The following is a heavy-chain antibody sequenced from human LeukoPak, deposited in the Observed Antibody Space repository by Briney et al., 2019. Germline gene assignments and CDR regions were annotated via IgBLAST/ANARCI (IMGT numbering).Heavy chain of an antibody. CDR2: IYTSGST. Sequence: SETLSLTCTVSGGSISSYYWSWIRQPPGKGLEWIRYIYTSGSTNYSPSLKSRVTISVDTSKNQFSLKLSSVTAADTAVYYCARHYYDSSGSYYFDYWGQGTLVTVSS. CDR3: ARHYYDSSGSYYFDY. D-gene: IGHD3-22*01. V-gene: IGHV4-4*09. J-gene: IGHJ4*02. CDR1: GGSISSYY.